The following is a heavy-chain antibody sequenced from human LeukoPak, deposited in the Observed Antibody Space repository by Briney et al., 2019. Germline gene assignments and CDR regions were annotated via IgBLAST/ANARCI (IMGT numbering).Heavy chain of an antibody. D-gene: IGHD6-19*01. CDR2: FYYSGNA. CDR3: ARRTPYSSGWYSFDY. CDR1: GDSVSAYY. J-gene: IGHJ4*02. Sequence: SETLSLTCTVSGDSVSAYYWSWIRQPPGKGLEWIGFFYYSGNANYNPSLKSRVSISVDTAKNQLSLKLSSVTAADTAVYYCARRTPYSSGWYSFDYWGQGTLVTVSS. V-gene: IGHV4-59*02.